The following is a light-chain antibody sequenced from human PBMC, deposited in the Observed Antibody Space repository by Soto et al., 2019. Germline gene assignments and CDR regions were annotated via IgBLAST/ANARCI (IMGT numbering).Light chain of an antibody. CDR3: QQYGSSPLIS. V-gene: IGKV3-20*01. CDR1: QTVSITY. Sequence: PGESAPLSCMASQTVSITYLTWYQQRPGQAPRLLIFGASKRATGIPDRFSGSGSGRDFTLTISGLEPEDFAVYYCQQYGSSPLISFGQGTRLENK. J-gene: IGKJ5*01. CDR2: GAS.